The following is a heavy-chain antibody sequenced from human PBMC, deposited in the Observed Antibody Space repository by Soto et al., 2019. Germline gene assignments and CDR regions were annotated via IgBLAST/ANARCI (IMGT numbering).Heavy chain of an antibody. D-gene: IGHD4-17*01. CDR3: ASANYGDSDY. Sequence: QGELVQSGAEVKKPGASVKVSCQASGYTFPSSTISWLRQAPGQGLEWLGWINAYSGDRKFAQRFQGRVTMTTDTSTSTAYLELTSLTSDDTAIYYCASANYGDSDYWGQGTLLTVSS. V-gene: IGHV1-18*01. CDR2: INAYSGDR. J-gene: IGHJ4*02. CDR1: GYTFPSST.